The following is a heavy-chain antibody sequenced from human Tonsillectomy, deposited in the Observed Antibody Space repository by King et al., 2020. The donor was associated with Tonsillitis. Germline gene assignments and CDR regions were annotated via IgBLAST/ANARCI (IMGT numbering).Heavy chain of an antibody. CDR2: IGKVGDT. V-gene: IGHV3-13*01. Sequence: QLVQSGGGLVQPGGSLRLSCAASGFTFSGYDMHWVRQATGKGLEWVAGIGKVGDTYYPGSVKGRFTISRENAKKSLYLEVNTLRAEDTAVYYCARGREALVFYYYYMDVWGKGTTVTVSS. CDR1: GFTFSGYD. D-gene: IGHD2-8*02. CDR3: ARGREALVFYYYYMDV. J-gene: IGHJ6*03.